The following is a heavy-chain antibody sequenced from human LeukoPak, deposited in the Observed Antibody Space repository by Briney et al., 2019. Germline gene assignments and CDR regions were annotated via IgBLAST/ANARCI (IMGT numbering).Heavy chain of an antibody. CDR2: ITLDENTV. CDR1: GFTFSREW. Sequence: GGSLRLSCVVSGFTFSREWMHWVRQAPGKGLVWVSRITLDENTVHYADSVKGRFTISRDNAKNTLYLQMNSLRVEDTAIYYCARSAAGLDYWGQGTLVTVSS. V-gene: IGHV3-74*01. D-gene: IGHD6-13*01. J-gene: IGHJ4*02. CDR3: ARSAAGLDY.